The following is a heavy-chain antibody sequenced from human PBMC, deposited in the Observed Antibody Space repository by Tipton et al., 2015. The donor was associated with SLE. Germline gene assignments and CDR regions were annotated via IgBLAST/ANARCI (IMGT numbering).Heavy chain of an antibody. D-gene: IGHD3-22*01. V-gene: IGHV3-9*01. CDR1: GFTFDDYA. J-gene: IGHJ4*02. Sequence: SLRLSCAASGFTFDDYAMHWVRQAPGKGLEWVSGISWNSGSIGYADSVKGRFTISRDNAKNSLYLQMNSLRAEDTALYYCARREEYYYDSSGYYSDWGQGTLVTVSS. CDR3: ARREEYYYDSSGYYSD. CDR2: ISWNSGSI.